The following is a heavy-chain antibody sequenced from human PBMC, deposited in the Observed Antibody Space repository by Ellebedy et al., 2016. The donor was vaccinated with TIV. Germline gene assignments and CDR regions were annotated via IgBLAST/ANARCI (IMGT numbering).Heavy chain of an antibody. D-gene: IGHD3-22*01. J-gene: IGHJ4*02. CDR3: ARGRDHYDSSGYLDLDY. CDR2: INPSGDVT. Sequence: AASVKVSCKASGYTFTSHYMHWVRRGPGQGLEWMGIINPSGDVTSYAQTLRGRVTVTRDTSTSTVYMELSSLRSDDTALYYCARGRDHYDSSGYLDLDYWGQGTLVTVSS. CDR1: GYTFTSHY. V-gene: IGHV1-46*04.